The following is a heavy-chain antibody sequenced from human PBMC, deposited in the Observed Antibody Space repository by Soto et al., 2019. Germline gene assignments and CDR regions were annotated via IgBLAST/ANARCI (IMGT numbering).Heavy chain of an antibody. CDR1: GFTFSSYG. J-gene: IGHJ4*02. V-gene: IGHV3-33*01. CDR3: VRDPRRSSSWPLDVDY. Sequence: QVQLVESGGGVVQPGRSLRLSCAASGFTFSSYGMHWVRQAPGKGLEWVAVIWYDGSNKYYADSVKGRFTISRDNSKNTLYLQMNSLRADATAVHYCVRDPRRSSSWPLDVDYWGQGTLVTVSS. D-gene: IGHD6-13*01. CDR2: IWYDGSNK.